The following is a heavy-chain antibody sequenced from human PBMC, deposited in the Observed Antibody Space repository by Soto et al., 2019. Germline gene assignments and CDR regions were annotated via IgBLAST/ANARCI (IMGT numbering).Heavy chain of an antibody. CDR1: GGSMRGYY. CDR2: IYYSGST. Sequence: SETLSLTCTVSGGSMRGYYWSWIRQPPGKGLEWVGYIYYSGSTSYNPSLKSRLTISADTSKNQFSLRLSSVTAADTAIYYCAKHAMVLSGSDYYYYYMTVWGKGTTVTVSS. CDR3: AKHAMVLSGSDYYYYYMTV. J-gene: IGHJ6*03. D-gene: IGHD5-18*01. V-gene: IGHV4-59*08.